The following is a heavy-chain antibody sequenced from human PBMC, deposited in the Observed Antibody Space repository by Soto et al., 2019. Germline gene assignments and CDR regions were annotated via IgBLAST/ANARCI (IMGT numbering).Heavy chain of an antibody. V-gene: IGHV4-34*01. D-gene: IGHD5-12*01. Sequence: QVQLQQWGAGLLKPSETLSLTCAVYGGSFSGYYWSWIRQPPGKGLEWIGEINHSGSTNYNPSRKTRDNICVDTAENQVSQKLSSLSAADTAVYYCARRWRRLWSYYLVYWGQGTLVTVSS. J-gene: IGHJ4*02. CDR3: ARRWRRLWSYYLVY. CDR1: GGSFSGYY. CDR2: INHSGST.